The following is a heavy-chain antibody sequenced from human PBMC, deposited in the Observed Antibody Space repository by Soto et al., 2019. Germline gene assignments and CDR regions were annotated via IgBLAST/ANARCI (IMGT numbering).Heavy chain of an antibody. D-gene: IGHD3-10*01. J-gene: IGHJ6*02. Sequence: SETLSLTCTVSGGSISSSSYYWGWIRQPPGKGLEWIGSIYYSGSTYYNPSLKSRVTISVDTSKNQFSLKLSSVTAADTAVYYCARPYYGSGSYSGYYYYGMDVWGQGTTVTVSS. CDR3: ARPYYGSGSYSGYYYYGMDV. CDR2: IYYSGST. V-gene: IGHV4-39*01. CDR1: GGSISSSSYY.